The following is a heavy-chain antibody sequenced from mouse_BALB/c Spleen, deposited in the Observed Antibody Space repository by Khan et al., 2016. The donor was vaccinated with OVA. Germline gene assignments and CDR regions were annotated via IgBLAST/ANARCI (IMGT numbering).Heavy chain of an antibody. J-gene: IGHJ3*01. CDR1: GYSFTAYY. CDR3: VSGYEFFAY. CDR2: VNPSNGGT. D-gene: IGHD2-14*01. V-gene: IGHV1-18*01. Sequence: VQLQQPGPDLVKPGASVKISCTASGYSFTAYYMHWVKESPGKTLECIGRVNPSNGGTTYNQKFRGKAILTVDTSSSTAYLELRSLPSEDSAVYYCVSGYEFFAYWGQGTLVTFSA.